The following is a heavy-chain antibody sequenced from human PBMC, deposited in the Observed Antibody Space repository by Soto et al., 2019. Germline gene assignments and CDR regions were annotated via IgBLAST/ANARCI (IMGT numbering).Heavy chain of an antibody. CDR1: GFDFSDYY. Sequence: ESGGGLVKPGGSLRLSCAASGFDFSDYYMSWIRQAPGKGPEWVAYITSSSSNFTNYADSVKGRFTISRDNAKNSVYLQMNSLTAEDTALYYCVRDRGYSGYTYWGQGTLVTVSA. J-gene: IGHJ4*02. D-gene: IGHD5-12*01. CDR3: VRDRGYSGYTY. V-gene: IGHV3-11*06. CDR2: ITSSSSNFT.